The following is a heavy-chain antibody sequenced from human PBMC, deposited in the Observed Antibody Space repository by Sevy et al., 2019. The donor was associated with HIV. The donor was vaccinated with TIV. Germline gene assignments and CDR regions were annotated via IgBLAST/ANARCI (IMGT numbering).Heavy chain of an antibody. V-gene: IGHV3-30*18. CDR1: GFNFSSYG. CDR3: AKESVSYYDFWSGHDAFDI. Sequence: GGSLRLSCAASGFNFSSYGMHWVRQAPGKGLEWVAVISYDGSSKYYAESVKGRFTISRDNSKNTLYLQISSLRAEDMAVYYCAKESVSYYDFWSGHDAFDIWGQGTMVTISS. CDR2: ISYDGSSK. D-gene: IGHD3-3*01. J-gene: IGHJ3*02.